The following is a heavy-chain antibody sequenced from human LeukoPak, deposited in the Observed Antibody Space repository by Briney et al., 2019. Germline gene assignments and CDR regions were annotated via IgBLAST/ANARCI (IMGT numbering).Heavy chain of an antibody. CDR2: IYTSGTT. CDR1: GGSISSGTHY. Sequence: SETLSLTCTVSGGSISSGTHYWSWIRQPAGKGLEWIGRIYTSGTTNHNPSLKSRVTISVDTSNNQFSLKLNSVTAADTAVYYCARLSVSLNAFDMWGQGTMVTVSS. J-gene: IGHJ3*02. CDR3: ARLSVSLNAFDM. V-gene: IGHV4-61*02.